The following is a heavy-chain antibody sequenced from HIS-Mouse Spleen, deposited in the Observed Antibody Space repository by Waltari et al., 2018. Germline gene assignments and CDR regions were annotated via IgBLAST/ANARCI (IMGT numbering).Heavy chain of an antibody. Sequence: QVQLVQSGAEVKKPGASVKVSCKASGYTFTGYYMHWGRQAPGQGLEWMGWIKPNSGGTTYAQKFQGTVTMTRDTSISTAYMELSRLRSDDTAVYYCARGTGTDAFDIWGQGTMVTVSS. D-gene: IGHD1-1*01. CDR2: IKPNSGGT. CDR3: ARGTGTDAFDI. V-gene: IGHV1-2*02. CDR1: GYTFTGYY. J-gene: IGHJ3*02.